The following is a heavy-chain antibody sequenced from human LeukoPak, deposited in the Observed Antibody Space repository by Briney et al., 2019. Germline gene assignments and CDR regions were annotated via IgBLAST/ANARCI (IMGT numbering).Heavy chain of an antibody. CDR2: IYYSGST. J-gene: IGHJ5*02. Sequence: SETLSLTCTVSGGSISSGDYYWSWIRQPPGKGLEWIGYIYYSGSTYYNPPLKSRVTISVDTSKNQFSLKLSSVTAADTAVYYCARDLWDGSGNTWGQGTLVTVSS. CDR1: GGSISSGDYY. D-gene: IGHD3-10*01. V-gene: IGHV4-30-4*01. CDR3: ARDLWDGSGNT.